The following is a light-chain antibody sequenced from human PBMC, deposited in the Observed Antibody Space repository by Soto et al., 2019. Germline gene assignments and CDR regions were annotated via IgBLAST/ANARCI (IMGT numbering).Light chain of an antibody. CDR1: QSAYSSY. V-gene: IGKV3-20*01. CDR3: QQYGTSLFT. CDR2: GAS. J-gene: IGKJ4*01. Sequence: ELVLTQSPGTLSLSPGDRATRSCRSSQSAYSSYLSWYQQKPGQAPRLLIYGASNRATGIPDRFSGSGSGTDFTLTISGLEPEDFAVYYCQQYGTSLFTFGGGTKVHIK.